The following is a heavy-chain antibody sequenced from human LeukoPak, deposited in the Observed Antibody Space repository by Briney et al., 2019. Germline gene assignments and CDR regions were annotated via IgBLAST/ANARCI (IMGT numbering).Heavy chain of an antibody. CDR3: TRTIGYRPVAGLKEKWFDP. V-gene: IGHV1-46*01. J-gene: IGHJ5*02. CDR1: GYTFTDYY. CDR2: INPLRGIT. Sequence: ASVKVSCKASGYTFTDYYVHWVRQAPGLGLEWMGIINPLRGITIYAQKFQGRVTMTSDTSTNTVYMELSSLVSEDTAVYYCTRTIGYRPVAGLKEKWFDPWGQGTLVTVSS. D-gene: IGHD6-19*01.